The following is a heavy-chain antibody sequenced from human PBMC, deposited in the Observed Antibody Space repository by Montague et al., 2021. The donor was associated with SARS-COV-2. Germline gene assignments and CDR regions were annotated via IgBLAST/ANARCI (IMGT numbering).Heavy chain of an antibody. CDR1: GGSITNNIDY. V-gene: IGHV4-39*02. J-gene: IGHJ3*01. CDR3: ARLKRYFDSSGSPSAFDF. D-gene: IGHD3-22*01. CDR2: IYYTGNT. Sequence: ETQSLTCTVSGGSITNNIDYWAWIRQPPGKGLEWIGSIYYTGNTYYNPSLKSRVTISVVTSKNHFTLKLSSVTAAETAVYYCARLKRYFDSSGSPSAFDFWGQGTKVTVSS.